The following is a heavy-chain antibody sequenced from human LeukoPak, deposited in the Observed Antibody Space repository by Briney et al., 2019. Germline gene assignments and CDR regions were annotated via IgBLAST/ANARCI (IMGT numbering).Heavy chain of an antibody. V-gene: IGHV3-30*04. J-gene: IGHJ4*02. CDR1: GFTFSSFA. D-gene: IGHD5-18*01. CDR3: AKGESGYSYGSFDY. Sequence: PGRSLRLSCAASGFTFSSFAMHWVRQAPGKGLEWMAVISYDGSTKYYADSVKGRFTTSRDNSRNTLYLQMNSLRAEDTAVYYCAKGESGYSYGSFDYWGQGTLVTVSS. CDR2: ISYDGSTK.